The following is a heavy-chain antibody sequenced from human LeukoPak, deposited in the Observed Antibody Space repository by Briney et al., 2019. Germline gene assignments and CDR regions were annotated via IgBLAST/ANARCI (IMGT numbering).Heavy chain of an antibody. CDR2: IKKDGSPN. Sequence: GGSLRLSCAASGFTFSSYWMSWVRQAPGKGLEWVANIKKDGSPNYYVDSVKGRFTISKDNAKISLYLQMNSLRAEDTAVYYCATENYGSLAGWGQGTLVTVSS. V-gene: IGHV3-7*01. CDR1: GFTFSSYW. D-gene: IGHD2-15*01. J-gene: IGHJ4*02. CDR3: ATENYGSLAG.